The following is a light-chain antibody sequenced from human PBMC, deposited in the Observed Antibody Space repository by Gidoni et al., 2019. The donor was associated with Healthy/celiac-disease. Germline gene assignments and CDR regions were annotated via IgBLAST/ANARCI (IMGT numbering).Light chain of an antibody. CDR2: DAS. CDR1: QDISNY. Sequence: DIQMTQSPSSLSASVGDSVTITCQASQDISNYLNLYQQKPGKAPKLLIYDASNLETGVPSRFSGSGSGTDFTFTISSLQPEDIATYYCQQYDNRPPALTFGGGTKVEIK. CDR3: QQYDNRPPALT. V-gene: IGKV1-33*01. J-gene: IGKJ4*01.